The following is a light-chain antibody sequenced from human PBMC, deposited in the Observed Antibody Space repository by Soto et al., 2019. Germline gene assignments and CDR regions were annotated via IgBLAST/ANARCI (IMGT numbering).Light chain of an antibody. CDR2: DVS. CDR1: SSDVGGYNY. Sequence: QSALTQPASVSGSPGQSITISCTGTSSDVGGYNYVSWYQQHPGKAPKLMIYDVSNRPSGVSNHFSGSKSGNTASLTISGLQREDEADYYCSTYTSSSTLYYVSGTGTKVTVL. V-gene: IGLV2-14*01. CDR3: STYTSSSTLYYV. J-gene: IGLJ1*01.